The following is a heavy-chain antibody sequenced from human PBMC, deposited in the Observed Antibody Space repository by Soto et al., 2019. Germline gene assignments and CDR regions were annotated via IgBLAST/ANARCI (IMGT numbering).Heavy chain of an antibody. D-gene: IGHD3-10*01. CDR3: TREGSAPYYYYGMDA. Sequence: EASVKVSCKASGYTFTSYDISWVRQAPGQGLEWLGWINTHNGNTNYAQNLQGRVIMTADTSTSTAYMELRSLRSDDTAIYYCTREGSAPYYYYGMDAWGQGTTVTVSS. CDR1: GYTFTSYD. V-gene: IGHV1-18*01. CDR2: INTHNGNT. J-gene: IGHJ6*02.